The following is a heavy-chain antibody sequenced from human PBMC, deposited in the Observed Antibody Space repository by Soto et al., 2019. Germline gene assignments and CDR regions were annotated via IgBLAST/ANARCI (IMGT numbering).Heavy chain of an antibody. D-gene: IGHD3-22*01. CDR2: ISGSGGST. CDR1: GFTFSSYA. V-gene: IGHV3-23*01. CDR3: AKGPYDSSGYYYPGYYYYGMDV. Sequence: GGSLRLSCAASGFTFSSYAMSWVRQAPGKGLEWVSAISGSGGSTYYADSVKGRFTSSRDNSKNTLYLQMNSLRAEDTAVYYCAKGPYDSSGYYYPGYYYYGMDVWGQGTTVTVSS. J-gene: IGHJ6*02.